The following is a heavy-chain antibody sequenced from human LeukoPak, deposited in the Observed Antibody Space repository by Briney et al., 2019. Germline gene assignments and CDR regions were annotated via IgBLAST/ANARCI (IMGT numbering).Heavy chain of an antibody. J-gene: IGHJ4*02. D-gene: IGHD5-18*01. CDR3: ARGVLGYSYGFDY. V-gene: IGHV3-53*04. CDR2: IFSGGTT. Sequence: GGSLRLSCAASGFTVSSIYMSSVRQAPGKGLEWVSVIFSGGTTYYADSVKGRFTISRHNSENTLYLQMNSLRGEDTAVYYCARGVLGYSYGFDYWGQGTLVTVSS. CDR1: GFTVSSIY.